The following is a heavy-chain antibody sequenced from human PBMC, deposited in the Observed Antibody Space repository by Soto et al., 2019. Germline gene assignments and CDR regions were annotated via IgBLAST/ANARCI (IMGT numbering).Heavy chain of an antibody. J-gene: IGHJ4*02. D-gene: IGHD5-18*01. Sequence: LRLSCAASGFTFSSYWMSWVRQAPGKGLEWVANIKQDGSEKYYVDSVKGRFTISRDNAKNSLYLQMNSLRAEDTAVYYCATVDTAMVADYWGQGTLVTVSS. CDR3: ATVDTAMVADY. CDR1: GFTFSSYW. V-gene: IGHV3-7*03. CDR2: IKQDGSEK.